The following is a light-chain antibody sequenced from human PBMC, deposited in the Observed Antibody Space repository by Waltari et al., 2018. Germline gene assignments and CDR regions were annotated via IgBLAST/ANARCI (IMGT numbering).Light chain of an antibody. V-gene: IGKV3-11*01. CDR1: QSIASS. CDR3: QQRSNWPPT. CDR2: DAF. J-gene: IGKJ4*01. Sequence: EIVLTQSPATLSLSPGERATLSCRASQSIASSLAWYQQRPGQAPRLLIYDAFTRDTVIPARFSGSGSGTDFTLTISSLEPEDFAVYYCQQRSNWPPTFGGGSKVEI.